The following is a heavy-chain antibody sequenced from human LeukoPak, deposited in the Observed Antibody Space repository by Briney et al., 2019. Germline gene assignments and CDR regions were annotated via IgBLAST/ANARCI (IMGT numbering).Heavy chain of an antibody. V-gene: IGHV4-59*01. CDR3: ARGKGAYYDILTGYHNNYGMDV. D-gene: IGHD3-9*01. CDR2: IYYSGST. CDR1: GGSISSYY. J-gene: IGHJ6*02. Sequence: KPSETLSLTCTVSGGSISSYYWSWIRQPPGKGLEWIGYIYYSGSTNYNPSLKSRVTISVDTSKNQFSLKLSSVTAADTAVYYCARGKGAYYDILTGYHNNYGMDVWGQGTTVTASS.